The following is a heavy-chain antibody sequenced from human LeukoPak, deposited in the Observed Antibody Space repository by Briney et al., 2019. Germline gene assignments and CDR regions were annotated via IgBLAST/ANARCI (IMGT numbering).Heavy chain of an antibody. CDR3: ARQGGLGSYATGSWFDP. V-gene: IGHV3-33*01. D-gene: IGHD1-26*01. CDR2: IWYEGTNK. CDR1: GFTFSSYG. J-gene: IGHJ5*02. Sequence: PGGSLRLSCGASGFTFSSYGMHWVRQAPGKGLEWVAVIWYEGTNKYHADSVKGRFSISRDNSKNTLYLQMSSLRAEDTAVYYCARQGGLGSYATGSWFDPWGQGTLVTVSS.